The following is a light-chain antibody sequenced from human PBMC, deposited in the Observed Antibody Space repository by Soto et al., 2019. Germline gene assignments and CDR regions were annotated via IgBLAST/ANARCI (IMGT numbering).Light chain of an antibody. CDR2: DAS. Sequence: YPATLSGSPGERATLSCRASQSVSSNLAWYQQKPGQAPRLLIYDASNRATGIPARFSGSGSGTDFTLTISSLEPEDFAVYYCQQRSSWPPITFGQGTRLEIK. J-gene: IGKJ5*01. V-gene: IGKV3-11*01. CDR3: QQRSSWPPIT. CDR1: QSVSSN.